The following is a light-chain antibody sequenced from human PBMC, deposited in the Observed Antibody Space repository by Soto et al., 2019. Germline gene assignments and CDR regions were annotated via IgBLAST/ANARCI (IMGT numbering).Light chain of an antibody. CDR2: WAS. Sequence: DIVMTQSPDSLAVSLGERATITCKSSQSILSSSNNQNYLAWYQHKPGQPPKLLIYWASTRESGVPARFSGSGSGTDFTLTISSLQAGDVAVYYCQQYYGTPPWTFGQGTKVEIK. J-gene: IGKJ1*01. V-gene: IGKV4-1*01. CDR3: QQYYGTPPWT. CDR1: QSILSSSNNQNY.